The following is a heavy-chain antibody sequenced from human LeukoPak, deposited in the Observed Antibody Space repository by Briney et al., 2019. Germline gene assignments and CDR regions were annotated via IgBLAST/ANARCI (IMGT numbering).Heavy chain of an antibody. Sequence: GGSLRLSCAASGFTFSSYEMNWVRQAPGKGLEWVSYISSSGSTIHYADSVKGRFTISRDNAKNSLYLQMNSLRAEDTAVYYCARDPVLGYFDYWGQGTLVTVSS. CDR2: ISSSGSTI. V-gene: IGHV3-48*03. CDR3: ARDPVLGYFDY. J-gene: IGHJ4*02. CDR1: GFTFSSYE.